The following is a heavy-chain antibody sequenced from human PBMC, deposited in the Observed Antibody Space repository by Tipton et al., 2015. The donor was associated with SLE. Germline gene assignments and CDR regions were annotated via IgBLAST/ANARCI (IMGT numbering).Heavy chain of an antibody. J-gene: IGHJ4*02. CDR1: GFTLSDHH. CDR3: ARYQASLLTDY. Sequence: FLRLSCAASGFTLSDHHMDWVRQAPGKGLEWIGRTRNKARSYTTEYAASVKGRFVISRDDSRNTLYLQMNNLRTGDTAIYYCARYQASLLTDYWGQGTLVTVSS. V-gene: IGHV3-72*01. CDR2: TRNKARSYTT. D-gene: IGHD3-9*01.